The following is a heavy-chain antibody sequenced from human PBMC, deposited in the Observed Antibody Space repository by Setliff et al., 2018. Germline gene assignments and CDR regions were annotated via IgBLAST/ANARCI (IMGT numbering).Heavy chain of an antibody. D-gene: IGHD1-1*01. J-gene: IGHJ4*02. CDR3: AKGGGRYHSDS. CDR1: GGSVSSHY. CDR2: IFYSGDT. Sequence: SETLSLTCTVSGGSVSSHYWSWIRQPPGKELEWIGFIFYSGDTKTNPSLKGRVTMSVDRSKNQFSLKLTSVTAADTAVYYCAKGGGRYHSDSWGQGILVTVSS. V-gene: IGHV4-59*02.